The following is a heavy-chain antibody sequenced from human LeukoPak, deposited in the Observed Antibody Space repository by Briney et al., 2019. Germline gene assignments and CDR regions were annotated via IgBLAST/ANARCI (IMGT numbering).Heavy chain of an antibody. CDR2: INQDGSEK. CDR1: GFTFSSHW. CDR3: ARDHRDPGVIFDY. Sequence: PGGSLRLSCAASGFTFSSHWMSWVRQAPGKGLEWVANINQDGSEKYYVDSVKGRSTISRDNAKNSLYLQMNSLRAEDTAVYYCARDHRDPGVIFDYWGQGTLVTVSS. J-gene: IGHJ4*02. V-gene: IGHV3-7*01. D-gene: IGHD3-10*01.